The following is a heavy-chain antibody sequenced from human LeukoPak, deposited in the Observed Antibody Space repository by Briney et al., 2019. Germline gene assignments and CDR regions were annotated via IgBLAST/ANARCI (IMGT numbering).Heavy chain of an antibody. J-gene: IGHJ4*02. CDR1: GGSISSYY. V-gene: IGHV4-59*08. CDR2: IYYSGGT. CDR3: SGGWYSYDY. Sequence: SETLSLTCTVSGGSISSYYWSWIRQPPGKGLEWIGYIYYSGGTNYNPSLKSRVTISVDTSKNQFSLKLSSVTAADTAVYYCSGGWYSYDYWGQGTLVTVSS. D-gene: IGHD6-19*01.